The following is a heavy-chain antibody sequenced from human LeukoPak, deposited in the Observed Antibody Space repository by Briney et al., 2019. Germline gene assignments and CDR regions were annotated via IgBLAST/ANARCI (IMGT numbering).Heavy chain of an antibody. CDR1: GYTFTSYG. Sequence: VASVKVSCKASGYTFTSYGISWVRQAPGQGLEWMGWISAYNGNTNYAQKLQGRVTMTTDTSTSTAYMELRSLRSDDTAVYYCASLYGGHDYGDPLNPWMNYWGQGTLVTVSS. J-gene: IGHJ4*02. CDR2: ISAYNGNT. V-gene: IGHV1-18*01. D-gene: IGHD4-17*01. CDR3: ASLYGGHDYGDPLNPWMNY.